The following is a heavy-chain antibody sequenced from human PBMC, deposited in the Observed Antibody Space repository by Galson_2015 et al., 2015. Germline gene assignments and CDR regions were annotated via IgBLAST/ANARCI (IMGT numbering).Heavy chain of an antibody. V-gene: IGHV3-33*01. CDR3: ARDYDFWSGYYEGDYFDY. CDR1: GFTFSSYG. J-gene: IGHJ4*02. Sequence: SLRLSCAASGFTFSSYGMHWVRQAPGKGLEWVAVIWYDGSNKYYADSVKGRFTISRDNSKNTLYLQMNSLRAEDTAVYYCARDYDFWSGYYEGDYFDYWGQGTLVTVSS. D-gene: IGHD3-3*01. CDR2: IWYDGSNK.